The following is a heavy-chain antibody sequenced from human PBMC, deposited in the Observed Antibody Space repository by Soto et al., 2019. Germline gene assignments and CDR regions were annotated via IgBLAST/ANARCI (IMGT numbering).Heavy chain of an antibody. J-gene: IGHJ4*02. Sequence: GGSLRLSCAVSGFYFNNYGINWVRQPPGKGLEWVSSVSKSDYTYYSDSVRGRFTISRDDAKNSVSLQMNSLRAEDTAVYYCAREDSIIIPAVSDFWGQGTLVTVSS. CDR3: AREDSIIIPAVSDF. D-gene: IGHD2-2*01. V-gene: IGHV3-21*01. CDR2: VSKSDYT. CDR1: GFYFNNYG.